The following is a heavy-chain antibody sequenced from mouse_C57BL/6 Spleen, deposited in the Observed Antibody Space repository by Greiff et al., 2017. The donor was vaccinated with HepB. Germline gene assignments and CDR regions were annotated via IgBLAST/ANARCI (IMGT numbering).Heavy chain of an antibody. J-gene: IGHJ1*03. CDR2: IYPGSGNT. CDR1: GYSFTSYY. D-gene: IGHD1-1*01. CDR3: ARVLREGYFDV. V-gene: IGHV1-66*01. Sequence: QVQLQQSGPELVKPGASVKISCKASGYSFTSYYIHWVKQRPGQGLEWIGWIYPGSGNTKYNEKFKGKATLTADTSSSTAYMQLSSLTSEDSAVYYCARVLREGYFDVWGTGTTVTVSS.